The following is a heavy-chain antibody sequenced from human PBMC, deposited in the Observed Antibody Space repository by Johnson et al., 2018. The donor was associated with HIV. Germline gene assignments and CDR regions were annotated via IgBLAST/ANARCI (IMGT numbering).Heavy chain of an antibody. D-gene: IGHD3-10*01. CDR2: ISYDGSNK. CDR1: GFTFSSYG. CDR3: ARDRREVRSSRWFGPTRRAFDS. V-gene: IGHV3-33*05. Sequence: QVQLVESGGGVVQPGRSLRLSCAASGFTFSSYGMHWVRQAPGKGLEWVAIISYDGSNKYYADSVKGRFTISRDNSKNTLYLQMNSLRAEDTAVYYCARDRREVRSSRWFGPTRRAFDSWGQGTMVTVAS. J-gene: IGHJ3*02.